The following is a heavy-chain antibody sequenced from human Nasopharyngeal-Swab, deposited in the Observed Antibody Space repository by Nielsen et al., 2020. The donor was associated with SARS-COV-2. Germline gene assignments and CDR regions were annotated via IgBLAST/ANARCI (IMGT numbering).Heavy chain of an antibody. J-gene: IGHJ2*01. CDR1: GFSFSTYW. CDR3: ARALNEYFDL. Sequence: GESLKISCAASGFSFSTYWMTWVRQDPGKGLVWVSRVNNDGSNTNYADSVKGRFTISRDNAKNTLYLQMNSLRAEDTALYYCARALNEYFDLWGRGTLVAVSS. V-gene: IGHV3-74*01. CDR2: VNNDGSNT.